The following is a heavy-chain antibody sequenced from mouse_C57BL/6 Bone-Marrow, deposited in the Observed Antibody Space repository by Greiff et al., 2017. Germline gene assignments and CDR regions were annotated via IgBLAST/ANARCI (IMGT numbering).Heavy chain of an antibody. CDR3: ARSRGLWPDV. Sequence: VKVVESGAELVKPGASVKLSCKASGYTFTSYWMHWVKQRPGQGLEWIGMIHPNSGSTNYNEKFKSKATLTVDKSSSTAYMQLSSLTSEDSAVYYCARSRGLWPDVWGTGTTVTVSS. J-gene: IGHJ1*03. CDR2: IHPNSGST. D-gene: IGHD6-5*01. V-gene: IGHV1-64*01. CDR1: GYTFTSYW.